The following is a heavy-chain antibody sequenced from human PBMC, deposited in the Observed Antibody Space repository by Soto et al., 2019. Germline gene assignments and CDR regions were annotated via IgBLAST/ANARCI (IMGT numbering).Heavy chain of an antibody. CDR3: ARDRKRGGYYEGYYYYYGMDV. V-gene: IGHV3-21*01. CDR1: GFTFSSYS. D-gene: IGHD3-3*01. Sequence: PGGSLRLSCAASGFTFSSYSMNWVRQAPGKGLEWVSSISSSSSYIYYADSVKGRFTISRDNAKNSLYLQMNSLRAEDTAVYYCARDRKRGGYYEGYYYYYGMDVWGQGTTVTVSS. J-gene: IGHJ6*02. CDR2: ISSSSSYI.